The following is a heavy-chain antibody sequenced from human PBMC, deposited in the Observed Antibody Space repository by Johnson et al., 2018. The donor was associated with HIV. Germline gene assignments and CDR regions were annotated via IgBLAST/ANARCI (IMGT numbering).Heavy chain of an antibody. CDR1: GFTFSRYW. CDR2: IKQDGGAQ. V-gene: IGHV3-7*01. D-gene: IGHD2-15*01. J-gene: IGHJ3*02. Sequence: VQLVESGGGLVQPGGSLRLSCAGSGFTFSRYWMHWVRQAPGKGLEWVANIKQDGGAQYVVDSVKGRFTISRDNAKNTLYLQMNSLRAEDTAVYYCAKEGRGGAFDIWGQGTMVTVSS. CDR3: AKEGRGGAFDI.